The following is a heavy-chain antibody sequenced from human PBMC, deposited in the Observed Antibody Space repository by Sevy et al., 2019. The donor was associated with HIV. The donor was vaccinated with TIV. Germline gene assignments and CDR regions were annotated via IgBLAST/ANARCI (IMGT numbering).Heavy chain of an antibody. V-gene: IGHV3-21*01. CDR2: ISSSSSYI. D-gene: IGHD6-13*01. J-gene: IGHJ4*02. CDR3: ARASQQMVLLREYYFDY. Sequence: GGSLILSCAASGFTFNIYSMNWVRQAPGKGLEWVSSISSSSSYIYYGGSLKGRFTDSRDNAKNSLYLQMNCRRAEDTAVDYCARASQQMVLLREYYFDYWGQGTLVTVSS. CDR1: GFTFNIYS.